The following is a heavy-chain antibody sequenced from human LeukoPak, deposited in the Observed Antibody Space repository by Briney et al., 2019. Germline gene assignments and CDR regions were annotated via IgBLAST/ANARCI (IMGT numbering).Heavy chain of an antibody. V-gene: IGHV3-23*01. D-gene: IGHD3-10*01. Sequence: GGSLRLSCAASGFTFSTYGITWVRQAPGKGLEWVSAISGRADLTFYADSVKGRFTISRDNSKNTLYLQMNSLRAEDTAVYYCAKRGPGSPQSGKYYFDYWGQGTLVTVSS. CDR3: AKRGPGSPQSGKYYFDY. CDR1: GFTFSTYG. CDR2: ISGRADLT. J-gene: IGHJ4*02.